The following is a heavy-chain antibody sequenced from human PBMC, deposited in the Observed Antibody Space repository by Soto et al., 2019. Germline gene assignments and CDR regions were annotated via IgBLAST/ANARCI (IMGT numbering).Heavy chain of an antibody. J-gene: IGHJ4*02. CDR3: ARGQPPGY. CDR1: VYSISSCGYS. V-gene: IGHV4-30-2*01. CDR2: IYHSGST. Sequence: PSETLSLTCAGSVYSISSCGYSWSWIRQPPGKGLEWIGYIYHSGSTYYNPSLKSRVTISVDRSKNQFSLKLSSVTAADTAVYYCARGQPPGYWGQGTLVTVSS.